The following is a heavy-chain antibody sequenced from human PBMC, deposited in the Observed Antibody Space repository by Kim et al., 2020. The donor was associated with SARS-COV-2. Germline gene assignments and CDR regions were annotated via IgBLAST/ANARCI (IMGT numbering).Heavy chain of an antibody. D-gene: IGHD1-26*01. J-gene: IGHJ4*02. CDR3: ARDMYSGSYYSDY. Sequence: YADSVKARCTISRDNAKNALYLQMTSLRDEDTAVYYCARDMYSGSYYSDYWGQGTLVTVSS. V-gene: IGHV3-48*02.